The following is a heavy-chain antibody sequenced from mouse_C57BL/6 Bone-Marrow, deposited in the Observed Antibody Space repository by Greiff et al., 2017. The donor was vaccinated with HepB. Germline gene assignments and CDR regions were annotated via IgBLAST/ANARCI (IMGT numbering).Heavy chain of an antibody. D-gene: IGHD1-1*01. CDR1: GFTFSNYW. CDR2: IRLKSDNYAT. Sequence: EVKLMESGGGLVQPGGSMKLSCVASGFTFSNYWMNWVRQSPEKGLEWVAQIRLKSDNYATHYAESVKGRFTISRDDSKSSVYLQMNNLRAEDTGIYYCTARRITTVVATDVWGKGTTVTVSS. V-gene: IGHV6-3*01. CDR3: TARRITTVVATDV. J-gene: IGHJ1*03.